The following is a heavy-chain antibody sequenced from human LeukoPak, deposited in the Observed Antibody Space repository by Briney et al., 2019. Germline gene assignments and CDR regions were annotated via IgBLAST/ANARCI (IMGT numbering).Heavy chain of an antibody. Sequence: PSETLSLTCTVSGGSISRSSYHWGWIRQPPGKGLEWIGYIYLSGSTYYNPSLKSRVTISVDRSKNQFSLKLSSVTAADTAVYYCARARGYSGYDWSVDYYYGMDVWGQGTTVTVSS. J-gene: IGHJ6*02. CDR2: IYLSGST. D-gene: IGHD5-12*01. V-gene: IGHV4-30-2*01. CDR1: GGSISRSSYH. CDR3: ARARGYSGYDWSVDYYYGMDV.